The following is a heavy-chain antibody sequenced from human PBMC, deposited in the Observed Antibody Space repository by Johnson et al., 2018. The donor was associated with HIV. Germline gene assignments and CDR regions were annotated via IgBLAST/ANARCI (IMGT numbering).Heavy chain of an antibody. CDR3: ARDLVYGGNFRAFDI. Sequence: VQLVESGGGLVQPGGSLRLSCAASGFIFRNYWMYWVRQAPGKGLVWVARIYSDGSDTAYADSVKGRFTISRDNAKKTLYLQMSSLRAEDTAIYYCARDLVYGGNFRAFDIWGQGTMVTVSS. V-gene: IGHV3-74*03. J-gene: IGHJ3*02. CDR2: IYSDGSDT. CDR1: GFIFRNYW. D-gene: IGHD4-23*01.